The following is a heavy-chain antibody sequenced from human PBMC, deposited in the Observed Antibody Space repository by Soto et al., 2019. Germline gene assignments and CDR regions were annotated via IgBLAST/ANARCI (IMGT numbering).Heavy chain of an antibody. J-gene: IGHJ6*02. CDR3: ARGAVCGGAPRCRDMDV. CDR1: GYKFISHS. D-gene: IGHD2-21*01. Sequence: QIQLVQSGGEVEKPGASVKVSCKSSGYKFISHSITWVRQAPGQGHEWMGRISAYNGNTNYAQKLQGRVTITTDTSTNTAYMELRSLRSDDTAVYYCARGAVCGGAPRCRDMDVWGQGTTVTVSS. V-gene: IGHV1-18*01. CDR2: ISAYNGNT.